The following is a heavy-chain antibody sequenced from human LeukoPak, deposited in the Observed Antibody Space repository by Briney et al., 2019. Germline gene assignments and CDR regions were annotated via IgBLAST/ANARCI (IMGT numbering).Heavy chain of an antibody. V-gene: IGHV3-20*04. Sequence: GGSLRLSGAASGFTLEDKGRSWVGQAQGKGRGGGAGINWNGGSTGYADSVKGRFTISRDNAKNSLYLQMNSLRAEDTALYYCASGYYYRDAFDIWGQGTMVTVSS. CDR1: GFTLEDKG. J-gene: IGHJ3*02. D-gene: IGHD3-22*01. CDR2: INWNGGST. CDR3: ASGYYYRDAFDI.